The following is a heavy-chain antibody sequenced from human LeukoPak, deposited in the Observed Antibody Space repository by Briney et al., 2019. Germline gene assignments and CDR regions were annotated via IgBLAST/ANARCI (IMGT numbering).Heavy chain of an antibody. Sequence: SVKVSCKASGGTFSSYAIRWVRQAPGQGLEWMGRIIPIFGTANYAQKFQGRVTITTDESTSTAYMELSSLRSEDTAVYYCASGYYYDSSGYYWGQGTMVTVSS. CDR1: GGTFSSYA. CDR3: ASGYYYDSSGYY. V-gene: IGHV1-69*05. CDR2: IIPIFGTA. J-gene: IGHJ4*02. D-gene: IGHD3-22*01.